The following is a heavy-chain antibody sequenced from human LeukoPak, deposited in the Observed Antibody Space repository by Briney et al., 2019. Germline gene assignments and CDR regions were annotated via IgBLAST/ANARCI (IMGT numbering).Heavy chain of an antibody. V-gene: IGHV4-39*01. Sequence: NPSETLSLTCTVSGGSISSSSYYWGWIRQPPGKGLEWIGSIYYSGSTYYNPSLKSRVTISVDTSKNQFSLKLSSVTAADTAVYYCARFFSSWIPFDYWGQGTLVTVSS. CDR3: ARFFSSWIPFDY. CDR2: IYYSGST. J-gene: IGHJ4*02. D-gene: IGHD6-13*01. CDR1: GGSISSSSYY.